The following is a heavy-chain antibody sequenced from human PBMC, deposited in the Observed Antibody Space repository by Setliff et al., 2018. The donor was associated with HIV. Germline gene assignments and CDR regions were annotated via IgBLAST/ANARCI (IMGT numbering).Heavy chain of an antibody. V-gene: IGHV4-59*08. Sequence: PSETLSLTCSVFGRSITSSYWSWVRQSPGRGLEWIGYVYYSGTTNYNPSLESRVSLSIDTSKNQFSLTLTSLTVAGAAVYYCANFPTIFGTSSPLFSWGQGTQVTVSS. CDR3: ANFPTIFGTSSPLFS. J-gene: IGHJ4*02. CDR2: VYYSGTT. D-gene: IGHD3-3*01. CDR1: GRSITSSY.